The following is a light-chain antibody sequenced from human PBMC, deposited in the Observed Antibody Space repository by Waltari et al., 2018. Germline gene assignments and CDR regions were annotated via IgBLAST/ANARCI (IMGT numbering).Light chain of an antibody. Sequence: QSALTQPAFVSGSPGQSITLSCTGTIPDLGGYNVFSWYQQHPGKAPKLIIYDVDNRPSGVSNRFSGSKSGNTASLTISGLQVEDEADYYCNSCTGDSTLIFGGGTKVTVL. CDR1: IPDLGGYNV. CDR3: NSCTGDSTLI. CDR2: DVD. V-gene: IGLV2-14*01. J-gene: IGLJ2*01.